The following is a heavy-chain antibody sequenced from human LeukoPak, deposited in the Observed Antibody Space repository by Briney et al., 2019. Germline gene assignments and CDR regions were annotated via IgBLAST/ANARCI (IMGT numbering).Heavy chain of an antibody. CDR2: TRNKAHSFTT. J-gene: IGHJ5*02. V-gene: IGHV3-72*01. Sequence: GGSLRLSCAASGFTFSDHYVDWVRQAPGEGLEWVGRTRNKAHSFTTEYAASVKGRFTISRDDSKNSLYLQMNSLRAEDTAVYYCAKSGAQWLVQENWFDPWGQGTLVTVSS. D-gene: IGHD6-19*01. CDR1: GFTFSDHY. CDR3: AKSGAQWLVQENWFDP.